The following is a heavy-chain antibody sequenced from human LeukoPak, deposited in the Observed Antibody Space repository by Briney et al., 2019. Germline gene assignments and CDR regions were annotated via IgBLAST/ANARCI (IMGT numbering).Heavy chain of an antibody. V-gene: IGHV3-53*01. D-gene: IGHD2-15*01. CDR3: ARGARYCSGGSCYGY. CDR2: IYSGGST. Sequence: GGSLRLSCAASGFTVSSNYMSWVRQAPGKGLEWVSVIYSGGSTYYADSVKGRFTISRDNSKNTLYLQMNSLRAEDTAVYYCARGARYCSGGSCYGYWGQGTLVTVSS. CDR1: GFTVSSNY. J-gene: IGHJ4*02.